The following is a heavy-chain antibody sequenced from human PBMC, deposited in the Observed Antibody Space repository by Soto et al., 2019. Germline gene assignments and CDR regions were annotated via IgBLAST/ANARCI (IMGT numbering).Heavy chain of an antibody. D-gene: IGHD3-22*01. Sequence: PSETLSVTCSVAGGSIRGYYWSWIRQHKGKGLEWIGYIYYSGSTNYNPSLKSRVTISVETSKNQFSLKLSSVTAADTAVYYCARDYDYYNSRSGMDVWGQGTTVTVS. J-gene: IGHJ6*02. CDR2: IYYSGST. V-gene: IGHV4-59*01. CDR1: GGSIRGYY. CDR3: ARDYDYYNSRSGMDV.